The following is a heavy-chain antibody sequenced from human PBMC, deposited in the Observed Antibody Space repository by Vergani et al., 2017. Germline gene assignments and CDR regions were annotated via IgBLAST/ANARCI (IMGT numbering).Heavy chain of an antibody. Sequence: QVQLVQSGSELKKPGASVKVSCKASGYTFTSYAMNWVRQAPGQGLEWMGGIIPIFGTANYAQKFQGRVTITADESTSTAYMELSSLRSEDTAVYYCAGTTYYDYVWGSYRPNGYFDLWGRGTLVTVSS. J-gene: IGHJ2*01. CDR1: GYTFTSYA. D-gene: IGHD3-16*02. CDR3: AGTTYYDYVWGSYRPNGYFDL. CDR2: IIPIFGTA. V-gene: IGHV1-69*01.